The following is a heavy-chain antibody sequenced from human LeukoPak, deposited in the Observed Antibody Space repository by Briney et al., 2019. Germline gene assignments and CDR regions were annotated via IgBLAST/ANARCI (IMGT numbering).Heavy chain of an antibody. V-gene: IGHV3-74*01. Sequence: GGSLRLSCAASGFTFSSYWMHWVRQAPGKGLVWVSRIKSDGGSTSYADSVKGRFTISRDNAKNTLYLQMNSLRAEDTAVYYCARDQGIAVVFDYWGQGTLVTVSS. CDR2: IKSDGGST. CDR1: GFTFSSYW. J-gene: IGHJ4*02. CDR3: ARDQGIAVVFDY. D-gene: IGHD6-19*01.